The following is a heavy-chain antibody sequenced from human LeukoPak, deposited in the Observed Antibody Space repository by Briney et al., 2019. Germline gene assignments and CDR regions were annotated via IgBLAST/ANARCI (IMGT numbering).Heavy chain of an antibody. V-gene: IGHV4-38-2*02. D-gene: IGHD5-24*01. CDR2: IYYSGST. Sequence: SETLSLTCTVSGYSISSGYYWGWIRQPPGKGLEWIGSIYYSGSTYYNPSLRSRVTISVDTSKNQFSLKLSSVTAADTAVYYCARSSGMATIEVFDYWGQGTLVTVSS. J-gene: IGHJ4*02. CDR3: ARSSGMATIEVFDY. CDR1: GYSISSGYY.